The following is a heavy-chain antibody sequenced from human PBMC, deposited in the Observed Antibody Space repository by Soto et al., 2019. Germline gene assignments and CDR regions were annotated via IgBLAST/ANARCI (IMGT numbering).Heavy chain of an antibody. Sequence: GGSLRLSCAASGFTFSSYAMSWVRQAPGKGLEWVSAISGSGGSTYYADSVKGRFTISRDNSKNTLYLQMNSLRAEDTAVYYCAKDDSQWYNWNYVDYFDYWGQGTLVTVSS. D-gene: IGHD1-7*01. J-gene: IGHJ4*02. CDR1: GFTFSSYA. CDR3: AKDDSQWYNWNYVDYFDY. V-gene: IGHV3-23*01. CDR2: ISGSGGST.